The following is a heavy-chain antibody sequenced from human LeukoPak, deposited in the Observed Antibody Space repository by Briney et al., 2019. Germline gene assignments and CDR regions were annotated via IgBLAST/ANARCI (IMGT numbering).Heavy chain of an antibody. Sequence: PGGSLRLSCAASGFVVSSNYLTWVRQAPGKGLEWLSVLYTGGNAYYADSVKGRFTISRDISKNTLYLQMNNLRAEDTAVYYCARLRLLTNSWFGDWFDPWGQGTLVTVSS. CDR2: LYTGGNA. CDR1: GFVVSSNY. D-gene: IGHD3-10*01. J-gene: IGHJ5*02. V-gene: IGHV3-66*04. CDR3: ARLRLLTNSWFGDWFDP.